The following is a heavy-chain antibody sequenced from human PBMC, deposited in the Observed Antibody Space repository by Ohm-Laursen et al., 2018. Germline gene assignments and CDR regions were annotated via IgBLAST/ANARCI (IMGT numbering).Heavy chain of an antibody. J-gene: IGHJ4*02. Sequence: SLRLSCAASGFTFSSYGMSWVRQAPGKGLEWVSADSGSGDSTQHADSVKGRFTISRDNAKNSLYLQMNSLRAEDTALYYCAKDRLYNWNPRSYFDYWGQGTLVTVSS. CDR2: DSGSGDST. CDR3: AKDRLYNWNPRSYFDY. D-gene: IGHD1-20*01. CDR1: GFTFSSYG. V-gene: IGHV3-23*01.